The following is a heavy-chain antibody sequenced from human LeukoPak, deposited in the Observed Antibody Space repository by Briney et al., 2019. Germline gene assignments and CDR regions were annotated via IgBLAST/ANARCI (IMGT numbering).Heavy chain of an antibody. Sequence: GRSLRLSCAASGFTFSSYAMHWVRQAPGKGLEWVAVISFDGSNKYYADSVKGRFTISRDNSKNTLSPQMNSLRAEDTAVYYWARDPAIGYCTGGSCYGWFDPWGQGTLVTVSS. J-gene: IGHJ5*02. D-gene: IGHD2-15*01. V-gene: IGHV3-30*01. CDR3: ARDPAIGYCTGGSCYGWFDP. CDR1: GFTFSSYA. CDR2: ISFDGSNK.